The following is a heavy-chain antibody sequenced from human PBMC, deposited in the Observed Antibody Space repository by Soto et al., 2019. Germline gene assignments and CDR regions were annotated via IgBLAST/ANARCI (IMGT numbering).Heavy chain of an antibody. J-gene: IGHJ4*02. Sequence: SETLSLTCTVSGGSISSYYWSWVRQPPGKGLEWIGYIYYSGSTNYNPSLKSRVTISVDTSKNQFSLKLSSVTAADTAVYYCARDRFKDIAARLFDYWGQGTLVTVST. CDR2: IYYSGST. CDR1: GGSISSYY. D-gene: IGHD6-6*01. CDR3: ARDRFKDIAARLFDY. V-gene: IGHV4-59*01.